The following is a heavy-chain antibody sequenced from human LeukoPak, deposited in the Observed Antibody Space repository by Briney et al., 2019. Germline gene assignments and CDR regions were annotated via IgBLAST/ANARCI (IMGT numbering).Heavy chain of an antibody. CDR1: GFTFSSEW. CDR3: IRDPGFNSGL. D-gene: IGHD6-25*01. J-gene: IGHJ4*02. Sequence: PGGSLRLSCAASGFTFSSEWMRWVRQAPGKGLEWVANIRRDGTEETYVDSVKGRFTISRDNAKNSLYLQMNNLRAEDTAVYYCIRDPGFNSGLWGQGTLVIVSS. CDR2: IRRDGTEE. V-gene: IGHV3-7*01.